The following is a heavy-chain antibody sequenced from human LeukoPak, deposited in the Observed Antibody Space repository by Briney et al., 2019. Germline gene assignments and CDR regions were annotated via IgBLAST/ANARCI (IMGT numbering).Heavy chain of an antibody. CDR2: INPGDSDT. D-gene: IGHD6-13*01. CDR1: GYXFTSYW. J-gene: IGHJ4*02. V-gene: IGHV5-51*01. Sequence: GESLQISCNGSGYXFTSYWIGWVRQMPGKGLEWMGIINPGDSDTRYSPYSQGQVTISAYKSINTAYLQWSSLKASDTAIYYCARPKAAADLPPSYWGQGTLVTVSS. CDR3: ARPKAAADLPPSY.